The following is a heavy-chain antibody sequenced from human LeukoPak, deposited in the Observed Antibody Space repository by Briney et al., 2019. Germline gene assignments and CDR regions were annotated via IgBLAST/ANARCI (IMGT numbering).Heavy chain of an antibody. CDR1: GGSISSYY. J-gene: IGHJ4*02. V-gene: IGHV4-59*08. D-gene: IGHD2-15*01. Sequence: SETLSLTCTVSGGSISSYYWSWIRQPPGKGLEWIGYIYYSGSTNYNPPLKSRVTISVVTSKNQFSLKLSSVTAADTAVYYCARGGRIFDYWGQGTLVTVSS. CDR3: ARGGRIFDY. CDR2: IYYSGST.